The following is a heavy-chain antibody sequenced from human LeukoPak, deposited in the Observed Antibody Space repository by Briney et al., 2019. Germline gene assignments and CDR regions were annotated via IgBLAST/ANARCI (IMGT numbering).Heavy chain of an antibody. J-gene: IGHJ4*02. CDR3: ASRNYYDSSDYHFDY. CDR2: IIPIFGTA. V-gene: IGHV1-69*13. CDR1: GGTFSSYA. D-gene: IGHD3-22*01. Sequence: GASVKVSCKASGGTFSSYAISWVRQAPGQGLEWMGGIIPIFGTANYAQKFQGRVTITADESTSTAYMELSSLKSEDTAVYYCASRNYYDSSDYHFDYWGQGTLVTVSS.